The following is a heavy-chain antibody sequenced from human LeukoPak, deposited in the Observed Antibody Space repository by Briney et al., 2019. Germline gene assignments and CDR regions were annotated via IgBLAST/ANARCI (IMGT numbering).Heavy chain of an antibody. CDR1: GYSFTSYW. CDR2: IYPGDSDT. J-gene: IGHJ4*02. Sequence: GESLKISCKGSGYSFTSYWIGWVRQKPAKGLEWMGMIYPGDSDTRYSPSFQGQVTISADKSISTAYLQWSSLKASDTAMYYCARRRSCSGGRCYEDFDYWGQGTLVTVSS. CDR3: ARRRSCSGGRCYEDFDY. V-gene: IGHV5-51*01. D-gene: IGHD2-15*01.